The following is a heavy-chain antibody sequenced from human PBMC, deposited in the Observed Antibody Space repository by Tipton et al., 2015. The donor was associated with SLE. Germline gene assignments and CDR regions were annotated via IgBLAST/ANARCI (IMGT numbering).Heavy chain of an antibody. Sequence: LRLSCTVSGGSISSSSYYWGWIRQPPGKGLEWIGSIYYSGSTYYNPSLKSRVTISVDTSKNQFSLKLSSVTAADTAVYYCASQYYDFWSGYKPFDYWGQGTLVTVSS. CDR1: GGSISSSSYY. V-gene: IGHV4-39*01. CDR3: ASQYYDFWSGYKPFDY. D-gene: IGHD3-3*01. J-gene: IGHJ4*02. CDR2: IYYSGST.